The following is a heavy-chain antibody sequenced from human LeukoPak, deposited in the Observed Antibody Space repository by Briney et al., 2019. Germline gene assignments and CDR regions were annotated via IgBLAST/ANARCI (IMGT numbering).Heavy chain of an antibody. Sequence: SETLSLTCAVYGGSFSGYYWSWIRQPPGKGLEWIGEINHSGSTNYNPSLKSRVTISVDTSKNQFSLKLSSVTAADTAVYYCARDRIVVGRGDAFDIWGQGTMVTVSS. V-gene: IGHV4-34*01. D-gene: IGHD3-22*01. CDR2: INHSGST. CDR1: GGSFSGYY. CDR3: ARDRIVVGRGDAFDI. J-gene: IGHJ3*02.